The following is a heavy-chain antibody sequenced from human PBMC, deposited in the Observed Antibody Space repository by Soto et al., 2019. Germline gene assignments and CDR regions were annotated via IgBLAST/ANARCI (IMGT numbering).Heavy chain of an antibody. CDR2: ISAYSGNT. Sequence: EASVKVSCKASGYTFTSYGISWVRQAPGQGLEWMGWISAYSGNTNYAQKLQGRVTMTTDTSTSTAYMELRSLRSDDTAVYYCARDFGVDEPYYFDYWGQGTLVTVSS. V-gene: IGHV1-18*01. CDR3: ARDFGVDEPYYFDY. D-gene: IGHD3-3*01. CDR1: GYTFTSYG. J-gene: IGHJ4*02.